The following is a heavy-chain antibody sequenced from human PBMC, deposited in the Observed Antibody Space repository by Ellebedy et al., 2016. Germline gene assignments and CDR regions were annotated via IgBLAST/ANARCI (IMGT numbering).Heavy chain of an antibody. CDR3: AKGLVETGARSGMDV. J-gene: IGHJ6*02. V-gene: IGHV3-23*01. D-gene: IGHD7-27*01. Sequence: GESLKISXAASGFTFSTYAMSWVRQAPGKGLEWVSGISASGGRIYYTDSAKGRFTISRDTSKNTVYLQMNSLRADDTAVYYCAKGLVETGARSGMDVWGQGTTVTVSS. CDR2: ISASGGRI. CDR1: GFTFSTYA.